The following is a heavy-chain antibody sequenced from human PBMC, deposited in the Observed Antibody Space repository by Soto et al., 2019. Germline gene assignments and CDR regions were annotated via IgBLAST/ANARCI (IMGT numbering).Heavy chain of an antibody. CDR1: GGSISSGGYY. CDR3: ARARREAAEVYYYYGMDV. V-gene: IGHV4-31*03. D-gene: IGHD1-26*01. CDR2: IYYSGNT. J-gene: IGHJ6*02. Sequence: QVQLQESGPGLVKPSQTLSLTCTVSGGSISSGGYYWSWIRQHPGKGLEWIGYIYYSGNTYYNPSLKSRVTISVDTPENEFSLKLSSVTAADTAVYYCARARREAAEVYYYYGMDVWGQGTTVTVSS.